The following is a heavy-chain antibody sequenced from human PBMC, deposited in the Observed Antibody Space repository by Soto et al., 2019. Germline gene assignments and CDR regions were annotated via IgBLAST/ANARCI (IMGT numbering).Heavy chain of an antibody. J-gene: IGHJ4*02. D-gene: IGHD3-22*01. V-gene: IGHV3-9*01. Sequence: EVQLVESGGGLVQPGRSLRLSCAASGFTFDDYAMHWVRQAPGKGLEGVPGISWNSGSIGYADSVKGRFTISRDNAKNSLYLQMNSLRAEDTALYYCAKFDSSGSQDYWGQGTLVTVSS. CDR3: AKFDSSGSQDY. CDR2: ISWNSGSI. CDR1: GFTFDDYA.